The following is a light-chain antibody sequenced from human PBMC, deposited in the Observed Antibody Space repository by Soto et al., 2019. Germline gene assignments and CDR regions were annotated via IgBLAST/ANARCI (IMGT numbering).Light chain of an antibody. Sequence: QSPLTQPASVSGSPGQSITISCTGTSSDVGGYNYASWYQQHPGKAPKLMIYDVSNRPSGVSNRFSGSKSGNTASLTISGLQAEDEADYYCSSYTSSSTVVFGGGTKLTVL. CDR1: SSDVGGYNY. V-gene: IGLV2-14*01. CDR2: DVS. J-gene: IGLJ2*01. CDR3: SSYTSSSTVV.